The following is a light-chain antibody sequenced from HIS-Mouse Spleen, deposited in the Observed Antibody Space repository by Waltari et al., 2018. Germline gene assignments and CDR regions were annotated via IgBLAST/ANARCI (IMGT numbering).Light chain of an antibody. Sequence: SYELTQPPSVSVSPGQTARITCSGDALQKTYAYWYQQKSGQAPVLGIYEDSKRPSGIPERFSGSSSGTMATLTISGAQVEDEADYYCYSTDSSGNHRVFGGGTKLTVL. CDR3: YSTDSSGNHRV. CDR2: EDS. J-gene: IGLJ2*01. CDR1: ALQKTY. V-gene: IGLV3-10*01.